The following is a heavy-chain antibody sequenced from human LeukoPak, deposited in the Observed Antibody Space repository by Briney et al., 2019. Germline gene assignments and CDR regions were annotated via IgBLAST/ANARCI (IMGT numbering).Heavy chain of an antibody. CDR3: ARDQCGGDCYRYYYYGMDV. J-gene: IGHJ6*02. Sequence: ASVKVSCKAFGYTFTTYAIHWVRQAPGQRLKWIGWINTGNGDTKYSQKFQGRVTITRDTSASTVYMELISLRSEDTAVYYCARDQCGGDCYRYYYYGMDVWGQGTTVTVSS. D-gene: IGHD2-21*02. CDR2: INTGNGDT. CDR1: GYTFTTYA. V-gene: IGHV1-3*04.